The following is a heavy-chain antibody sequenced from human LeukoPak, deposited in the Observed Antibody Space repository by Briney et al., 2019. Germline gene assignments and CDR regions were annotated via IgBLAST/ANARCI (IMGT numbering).Heavy chain of an antibody. CDR3: ARSQGSSSNWFDP. CDR1: GGSFSGYY. CDR2: INHSGST. V-gene: IGHV4-34*01. D-gene: IGHD6-13*01. J-gene: IGHJ5*02. Sequence: SETLSLTCAVYGGSFSGYYWSWIRQPPGKGLEWIGEINHSGSTNYNPSLKSRVTISVDTSKNQFSLKLSSVTAADTAVYYCARSQGSSSNWFDPWGQGTLVTVSS.